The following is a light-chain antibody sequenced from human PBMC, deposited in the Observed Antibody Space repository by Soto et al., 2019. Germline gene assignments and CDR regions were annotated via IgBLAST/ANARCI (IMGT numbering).Light chain of an antibody. Sequence: LTERRAGSGSPGQSVTISCTGTSSDVGGYNYVSWYQQHPGKAPKLMIYDVSKRPSGVPDRFSGSKSGNTASLTISGLQAEHEAAYYCCSYAGSSTFVFGTGTKVTVL. CDR3: CSYAGSSTFV. CDR1: SSDVGGYNY. CDR2: DVS. J-gene: IGLJ1*01. V-gene: IGLV2-11*01.